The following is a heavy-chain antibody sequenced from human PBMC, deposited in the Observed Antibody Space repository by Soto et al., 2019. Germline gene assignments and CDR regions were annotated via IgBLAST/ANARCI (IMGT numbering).Heavy chain of an antibody. Sequence: ESGGGVVQPGRSLRLSCAASGFTFSSYAMHWVRQAPGKGLEWVAVISYDGSNKYYADSVKGRFTISRDNSKNTLYLQMNSLRAEDTAVYYCARVAEVGATRWYAFDIWGQGTMVTVSS. J-gene: IGHJ3*02. CDR2: ISYDGSNK. D-gene: IGHD1-26*01. V-gene: IGHV3-30-3*01. CDR1: GFTFSSYA. CDR3: ARVAEVGATRWYAFDI.